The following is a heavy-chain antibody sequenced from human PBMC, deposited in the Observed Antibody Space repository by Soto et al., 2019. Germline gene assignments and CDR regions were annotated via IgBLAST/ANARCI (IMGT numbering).Heavy chain of an antibody. CDR3: ARHVRNYYDSSGYYPNWFDP. CDR2: IYYSGST. D-gene: IGHD3-22*01. J-gene: IGHJ5*02. Sequence: PSETLSLTCTVSGGSISSSSYYWGWIRQPPGKGLEWIGSIYYSGSTYYNPSLKSRVTISVDTSKNQFSLKLSSVTAADTAVYYCARHVRNYYDSSGYYPNWFDPWGQGTLVTVSS. CDR1: GGSISSSSYY. V-gene: IGHV4-39*01.